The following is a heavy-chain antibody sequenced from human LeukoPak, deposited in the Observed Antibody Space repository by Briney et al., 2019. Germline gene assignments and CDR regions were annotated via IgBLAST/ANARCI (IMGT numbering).Heavy chain of an antibody. Sequence: GGSLRLSCAASGFTFSTYAMSWVRQAPGQGLEWASSISGDGGSTYYAESVKGRFTISRDNSKNTLYLQMNSLRAEGTAVYYCAKRPDCSTTNCFRFEYWGQGTLVTVSS. CDR1: GFTFSTYA. CDR3: AKRPDCSTTNCFRFEY. J-gene: IGHJ4*02. D-gene: IGHD2-2*01. CDR2: ISGDGGST. V-gene: IGHV3-23*01.